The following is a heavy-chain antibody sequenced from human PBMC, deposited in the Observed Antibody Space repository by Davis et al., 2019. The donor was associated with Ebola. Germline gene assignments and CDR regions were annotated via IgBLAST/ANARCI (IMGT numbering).Heavy chain of an antibody. CDR2: ISGSGGST. Sequence: GESLKISCPASGFTFSSYAMSWVRQAPGKGPEWVSAISGSGGSTYYADSVKGRFTISRDNSKNTLYLQMNSLRAEDTAVYYCAKNREPAYGGSYYFDYWGQGTLVTVSS. D-gene: IGHD4-23*01. V-gene: IGHV3-23*01. CDR3: AKNREPAYGGSYYFDY. J-gene: IGHJ4*02. CDR1: GFTFSSYA.